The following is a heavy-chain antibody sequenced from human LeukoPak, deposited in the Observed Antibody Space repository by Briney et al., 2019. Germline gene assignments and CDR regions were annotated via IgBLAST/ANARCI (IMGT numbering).Heavy chain of an antibody. J-gene: IGHJ1*01. D-gene: IGHD2-2*02. V-gene: IGHV3-30*02. CDR1: GFTFSSYG. CDR2: IRYDGSNK. Sequence: GGSLRLSCAASGFTFSSYGMHWVRQAPGKGLEWVAFIRYDGSNKYYADSVKGRFIISRDNSKNTLYLQMNCLRAEDTAVYYCANVVVPAAISSEYFQHWGQGTLVTVSS. CDR3: ANVVVPAAISSEYFQH.